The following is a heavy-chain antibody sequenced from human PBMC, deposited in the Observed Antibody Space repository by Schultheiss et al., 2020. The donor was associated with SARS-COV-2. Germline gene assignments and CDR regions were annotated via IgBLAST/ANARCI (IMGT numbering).Heavy chain of an antibody. D-gene: IGHD6-13*01. CDR3: TRPAAAGTWIPE. CDR1: GFTFSSYA. Sequence: GGSLRLSCSASGFTFSSYAMHWVRQAPGKGLEYVSAISSNGGSTYYADSVKGRFTISRDNSKNTLYLQMSSLRAEDTAVYYCTRPAAAGTWIPEWGQGTLVTVSS. J-gene: IGHJ4*02. CDR2: ISSNGGST. V-gene: IGHV3-64D*06.